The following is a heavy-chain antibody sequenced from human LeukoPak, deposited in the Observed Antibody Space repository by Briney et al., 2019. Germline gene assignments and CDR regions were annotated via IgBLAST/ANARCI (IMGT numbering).Heavy chain of an antibody. CDR1: GYTFTGYY. J-gene: IGHJ4*02. CDR3: ARVRYSSGWYNGGEFDY. Sequence: ASVKVSCKASGYTFTGYYMHWVRQAPGQGLEWMGWINPNSGGTTYAQKFQGRVTMTRDTSISTAYMELSRLRSDDTAVYYCARVRYSSGWYNGGEFDYWGQGTLVTVSS. V-gene: IGHV1-2*02. D-gene: IGHD6-19*01. CDR2: INPNSGGT.